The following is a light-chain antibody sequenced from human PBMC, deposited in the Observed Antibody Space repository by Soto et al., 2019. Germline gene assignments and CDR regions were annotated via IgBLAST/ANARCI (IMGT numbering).Light chain of an antibody. J-gene: IGKJ2*01. CDR2: HSS. CDR1: QNIYSNY. V-gene: IGKV3-20*01. CDR3: QQYGDPLYT. Sequence: SVVSQSPGSLSLSPGEGASLSCRTSQNIYSNYLAWYQHKPGRSPRLLIYHSSTRAAGTPDRFSGSGSGTDFALTISRLEPEDFAVYYCQQYGDPLYTLGQGTKVDIK.